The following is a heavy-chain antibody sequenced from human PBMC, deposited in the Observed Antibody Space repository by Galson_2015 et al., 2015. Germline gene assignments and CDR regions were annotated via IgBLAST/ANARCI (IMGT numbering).Heavy chain of an antibody. Sequence: SLRLSCAASGFTFSRYAMSWFLPAPGKGLEWVSAISGSGGSTYYADSVKGRFTISRDNSKNTLYLQMNSLRAEDTAVYYCAKDEAYSRIYYYYYGMDVWGQGTTVTVS. D-gene: IGHD6-13*01. CDR2: ISGSGGST. V-gene: IGHV3-23*01. J-gene: IGHJ6*02. CDR1: GFTFSRYA. CDR3: AKDEAYSRIYYYYYGMDV.